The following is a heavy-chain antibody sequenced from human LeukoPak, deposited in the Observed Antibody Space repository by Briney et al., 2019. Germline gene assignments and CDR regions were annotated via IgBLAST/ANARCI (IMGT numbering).Heavy chain of an antibody. J-gene: IGHJ6*02. CDR1: GFTFSSYW. CDR3: ARGRYYYGMDV. V-gene: IGHV3-74*01. Sequence: GGSLRLSCAASGFTFSSYWMHWVRQAPGKGLVWVSRINSDGSSTSYADSVKGRFTISRDNAKNTLYLQMNSLRAEDTAVYYCARGRYYYGMDVWGQGTTVTVSS. CDR2: INSDGSST.